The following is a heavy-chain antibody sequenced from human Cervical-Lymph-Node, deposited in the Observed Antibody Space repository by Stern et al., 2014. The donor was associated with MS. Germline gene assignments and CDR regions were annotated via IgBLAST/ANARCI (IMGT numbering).Heavy chain of an antibody. CDR3: ARERGYYESSGYYAMKDGY. V-gene: IGHV1-18*01. CDR1: GYTFTSYG. J-gene: IGHJ4*02. Sequence: DQLVESGAEVKKPGASVKVSCKASGYTFTSYGISWVRQAPGQGLEYMGWISAYNGHTNYAQRFQGRVAMTTDTSTTTAYMELRSLRSDDTAIYYCARERGYYESSGYYAMKDGYWGQGTPVTVSS. D-gene: IGHD3-22*01. CDR2: ISAYNGHT.